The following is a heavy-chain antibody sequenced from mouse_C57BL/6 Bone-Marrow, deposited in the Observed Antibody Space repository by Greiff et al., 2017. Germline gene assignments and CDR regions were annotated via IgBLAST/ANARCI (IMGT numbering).Heavy chain of an antibody. J-gene: IGHJ2*01. Sequence: VQLQQPGAELVRPGTSVKLSCKASGYTFTSYWMHWVKQRPGQGLEWIGVIDPSDSYTNYKQKFKGKATLTVDTSSSTAYMQLSSLTSEDSAVYYCARVVHCYGSSYDDFDYWGQGTTLTVSS. CDR2: IDPSDSYT. D-gene: IGHD1-1*01. CDR3: ARVVHCYGSSYDDFDY. V-gene: IGHV1-59*01. CDR1: GYTFTSYW.